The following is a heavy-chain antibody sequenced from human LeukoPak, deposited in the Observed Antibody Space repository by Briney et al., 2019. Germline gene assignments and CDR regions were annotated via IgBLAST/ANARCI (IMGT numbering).Heavy chain of an antibody. V-gene: IGHV3-7*01. CDR1: GFTFSSYW. CDR3: AELGITMIGGV. Sequence: GGSLRLSCAASGFTFSSYWMSWVRQAPGKGLEWVANIKQDGNEKDYVDSVRGRFTISRDNAKNSLYLQMNSLRAEDTAVYYCAELGITMIGGVWGKGTTVTISS. CDR2: IKQDGNEK. J-gene: IGHJ6*04. D-gene: IGHD3-10*02.